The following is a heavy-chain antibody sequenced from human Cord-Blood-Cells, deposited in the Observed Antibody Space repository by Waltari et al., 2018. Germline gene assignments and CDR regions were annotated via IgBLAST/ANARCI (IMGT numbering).Heavy chain of an antibody. J-gene: IGHJ5*02. V-gene: IGHV1-8*03. D-gene: IGHD6-6*01. CDR1: GYTFTSYD. Sequence: QVQLVQSGAEVKKPGASVKVSCQASGYTFTSYDINWVRQATGQGLEWMGWMNPNSGNTGYAQKFQGRVTITRNTSISTAYMELSSLRSEDTAVYYCARSYSSSSGNWFDPWGQGTLVTVSS. CDR3: ARSYSSSSGNWFDP. CDR2: MNPNSGNT.